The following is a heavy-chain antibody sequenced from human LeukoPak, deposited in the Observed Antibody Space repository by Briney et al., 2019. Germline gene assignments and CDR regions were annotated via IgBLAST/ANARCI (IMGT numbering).Heavy chain of an antibody. CDR1: GGSISSGDYY. V-gene: IGHV4-30-4*08. CDR2: IYYSGST. CDR3: ARTYYDFWSGYSHRPPIDY. Sequence: SETLSLTCTVCGGSISSGDYYWSWIRQPPGKGLEWIGYIYYSGSTYYNPSLKSRVTISVDTSKNQFSLKLSSVTAADTAVYYCARTYYDFWSGYSHRPPIDYWGQGTLVTVSS. D-gene: IGHD3-3*01. J-gene: IGHJ4*02.